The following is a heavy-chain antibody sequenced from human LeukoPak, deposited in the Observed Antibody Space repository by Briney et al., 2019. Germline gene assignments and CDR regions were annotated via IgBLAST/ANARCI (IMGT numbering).Heavy chain of an antibody. CDR3: ARDLGYYDSSGYYRPNWFDP. D-gene: IGHD3-22*01. Sequence: SETLSLTCTVSGGSISSSSYYWGWIRQPPGKGLEWIGSIYYSGSTYYNPSLKSRVTISVDTSKNQFSLKLSSVTAADTAVYYCARDLGYYDSSGYYRPNWFDPWGQGTLVTVSS. CDR1: GGSISSSSYY. J-gene: IGHJ5*02. CDR2: IYYSGST. V-gene: IGHV4-39*07.